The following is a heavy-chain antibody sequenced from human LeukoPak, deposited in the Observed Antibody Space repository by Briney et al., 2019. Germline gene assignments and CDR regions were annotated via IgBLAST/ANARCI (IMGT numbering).Heavy chain of an antibody. CDR1: GYTFTSYD. CDR3: ARGSAAVLGRDY. V-gene: IGHV1-8*01. CDR2: MNPSSGTA. J-gene: IGHJ4*02. D-gene: IGHD6-13*01. Sequence: ASVKVSCKASGYTFTSYDINWVRQATGQGLEWMGWMNPSSGTAGYAQKFQGRVTMTRDTSINTAYMELSSLTSDDTAVYFCARGSAAVLGRDYWGQGSLVTVSS.